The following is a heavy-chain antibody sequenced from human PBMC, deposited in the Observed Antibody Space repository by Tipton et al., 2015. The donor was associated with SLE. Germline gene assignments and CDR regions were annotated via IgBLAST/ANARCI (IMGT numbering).Heavy chain of an antibody. J-gene: IGHJ4*02. CDR1: GYTFTRYA. D-gene: IGHD3-16*01. CDR3: ARGAWGTQKTFYFDY. V-gene: IGHV7-4-1*02. Sequence: QVQLVQSGSELKKPGASVKVSCKASGYTFTRYAMNWVRQAPGQGLEWMGWINTNTGNPTYAQAFTGRFVFSLDTSVSTAYLQISSLKAEDTAIYYCARGAWGTQKTFYFDYWGQGTLVTVSS. CDR2: INTNTGNP.